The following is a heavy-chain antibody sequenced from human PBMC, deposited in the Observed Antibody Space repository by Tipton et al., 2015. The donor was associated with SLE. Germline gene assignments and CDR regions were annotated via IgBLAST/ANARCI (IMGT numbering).Heavy chain of an antibody. J-gene: IGHJ3*02. Sequence: SLRLSCGASGFTFSSYSMNWVRQAPGKGLEWVSSISGSGSYIYYADSVKGRFTISRDNAKNSLYLQMNSLRAEDTAVYYCARAPLVTIFGVVTNDALDIWGQGTMVTVSS. V-gene: IGHV3-21*01. CDR3: ARAPLVTIFGVVTNDALDI. CDR1: GFTFSSYS. D-gene: IGHD3-3*01. CDR2: ISGSGSYI.